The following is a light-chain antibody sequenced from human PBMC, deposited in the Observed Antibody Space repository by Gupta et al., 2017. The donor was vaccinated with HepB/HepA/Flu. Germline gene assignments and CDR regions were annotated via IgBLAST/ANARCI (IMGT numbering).Light chain of an antibody. V-gene: IGLV1-40*01. J-gene: IGLJ1*01. Sequence: QSVLTQPPSVSGAPGQRVTISCTGSSSNIGAGYDVHWYQQLPGTAPKLLSYGNSNRPSGVPDRFSGSKSGTSASLAITGLQAEDEADYYCQSYDSSPSGYVFGTGTKLTGL. CDR3: QSYDSSPSGYV. CDR2: GNS. CDR1: SSNIGAGYD.